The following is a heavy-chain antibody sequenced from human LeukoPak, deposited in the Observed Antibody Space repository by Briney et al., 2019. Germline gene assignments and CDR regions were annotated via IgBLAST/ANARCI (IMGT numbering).Heavy chain of an antibody. D-gene: IGHD3-22*01. J-gene: IGHJ4*02. CDR1: GFTFSSYA. V-gene: IGHV3-30-3*01. Sequence: PGRSLRLSCAASGFTFSSYAMHWVRQAPGKGLEWVAVISYDGSNKYYADSVKGRFTISRDNSKNTLYLQMNSLRAEDTAVYYCARDPYYYDSSGYHHGGYYFDYWGQGTLVTVSS. CDR3: ARDPYYYDSSGYHHGGYYFDY. CDR2: ISYDGSNK.